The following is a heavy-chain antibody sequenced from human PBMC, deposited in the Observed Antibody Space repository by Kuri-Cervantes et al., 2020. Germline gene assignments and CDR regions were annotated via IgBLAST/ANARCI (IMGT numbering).Heavy chain of an antibody. V-gene: IGHV3-30*03. Sequence: GGSLTLSCAASGFTFSSYGMHWVRQAPGKGLEWVAVISYDGSNKYYADSVKGRFTISRDNAKNSLYLQMNSLRAEDTAVYYCARDRSTMILSPADPWGQGTLVTVSS. J-gene: IGHJ5*02. CDR1: GFTFSSYG. D-gene: IGHD3-22*01. CDR3: ARDRSTMILSPADP. CDR2: ISYDGSNK.